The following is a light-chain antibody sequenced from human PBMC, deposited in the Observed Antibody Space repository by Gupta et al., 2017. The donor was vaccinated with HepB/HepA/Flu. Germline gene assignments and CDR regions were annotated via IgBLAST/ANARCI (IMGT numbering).Light chain of an antibody. Sequence: IVLTQSPATLSLSPGERATLSCRASQSVSSYLAWYQQKPGQAPRLLIYDASNRATGIPARFSGSGSGTDFTLTISSLETEDFAVYYCQQRSNWPMITLGQGTRLEMK. CDR1: QSVSSY. CDR2: DAS. V-gene: IGKV3-11*01. CDR3: QQRSNWPMIT. J-gene: IGKJ5*01.